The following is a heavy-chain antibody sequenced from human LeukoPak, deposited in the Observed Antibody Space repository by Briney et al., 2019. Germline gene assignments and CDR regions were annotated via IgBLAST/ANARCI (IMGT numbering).Heavy chain of an antibody. V-gene: IGHV4-34*01. D-gene: IGHD4-23*01. CDR1: GGSFSGYY. CDR3: ARGDGNSVFSLGY. J-gene: IGHJ4*02. CDR2: MNHSGST. Sequence: PSETLSLTCAVYGGSFSGYYWSWIRQPPGKGLEWIGEMNHSGSTIYNPSLKSRVTISVDTSTNQFSLKLSSMTAADTAVYYCARGDGNSVFSLGYWGQGTLVTVSS.